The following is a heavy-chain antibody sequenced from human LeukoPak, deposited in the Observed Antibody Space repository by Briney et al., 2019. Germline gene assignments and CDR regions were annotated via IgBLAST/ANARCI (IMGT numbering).Heavy chain of an antibody. CDR1: GFTFSSYW. J-gene: IGHJ4*02. CDR3: ARARRFGELDY. D-gene: IGHD3-10*01. V-gene: IGHV3-74*01. CDR2: INSDGSST. Sequence: GGSLRLSCAASGFTFSSYWMHWVRQAPGKGLVWVSRINSDGSSTSYADSVKGRFTISRDNAKNTLYLQMNSLRAEDTAVYYCARARRFGELDYWGQGTPVTVSS.